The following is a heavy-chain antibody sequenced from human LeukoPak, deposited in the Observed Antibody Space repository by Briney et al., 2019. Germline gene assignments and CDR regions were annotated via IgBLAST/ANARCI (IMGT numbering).Heavy chain of an antibody. J-gene: IGHJ3*02. V-gene: IGHV4-59*08. CDR3: ASYCSGGSCHLVGAFDI. CDR2: IYYSGST. D-gene: IGHD2-15*01. Sequence: SSETLSLTCTVSGGSISSYYWSWIRQPPGKGLEWIGYIYYSGSTNYNPSLKSRVTISVDTSKNQFSLKLSSVTAADTAVYHCASYCSGGSCHLVGAFDIWGQGTMVTVSS. CDR1: GGSISSYY.